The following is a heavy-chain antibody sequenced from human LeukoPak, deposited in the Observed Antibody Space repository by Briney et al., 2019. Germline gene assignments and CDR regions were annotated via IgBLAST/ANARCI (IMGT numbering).Heavy chain of an antibody. D-gene: IGHD3-22*01. CDR2: ISGSGGST. J-gene: IGHJ6*03. Sequence: GGSLRLSCAASGSTFSSYAMSWVRQAPGKGLEWVSAISGSGGSTYYADSVKGRFTISRDNSKNTLYLQMNSLRAEDTAVYYCAKDGDSSGYYYYYYYYMDVWGKGTTVTVSS. CDR3: AKDGDSSGYYYYYYYYMDV. V-gene: IGHV3-23*01. CDR1: GSTFSSYA.